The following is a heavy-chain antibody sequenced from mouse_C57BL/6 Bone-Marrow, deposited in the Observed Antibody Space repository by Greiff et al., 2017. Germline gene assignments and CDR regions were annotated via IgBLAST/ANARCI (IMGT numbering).Heavy chain of an antibody. J-gene: IGHJ2*01. D-gene: IGHD1-1*01. CDR2: INPSSGYT. CDR3: ARSPITTVDYFDY. Sequence: VQLQQSGAELAKPGASVKLSCKASGYTFTSYWMHWVKQRPGQGLEWIGYINPSSGYTKYNQKFKDKATLTADKSSSTAYMQLSSLTYEDSAVYYCARSPITTVDYFDYWGQGTTLTVSS. CDR1: GYTFTSYW. V-gene: IGHV1-7*01.